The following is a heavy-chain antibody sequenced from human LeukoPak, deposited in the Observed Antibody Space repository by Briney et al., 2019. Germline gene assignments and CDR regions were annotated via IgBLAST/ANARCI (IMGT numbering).Heavy chain of an antibody. J-gene: IGHJ5*01. CDR1: GFTFSDYY. D-gene: IGHD5-12*01. CDR2: ITSSGDDI. V-gene: IGHV3-11*01. Sequence: GGSLRLSCAASGFTFSDYYMSWIRQAPGKGLEWVAYITSSGDDIYYADSVKGRFTISRDNAKNALFLRMSSLRVEDTATYYCASDIVATSGDFWGHGTLVSVSS. CDR3: ASDIVATSGDF.